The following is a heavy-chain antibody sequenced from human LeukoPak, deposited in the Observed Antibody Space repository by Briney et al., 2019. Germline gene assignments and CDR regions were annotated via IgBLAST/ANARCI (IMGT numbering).Heavy chain of an antibody. CDR3: ARVYVGLPYYYYYYMDV. J-gene: IGHJ6*03. Sequence: PGGSLRLSCAASGFTFSSYAMHWVRQAPGKGLDWVAVISYDGSNKYYADSVKGRFTISRDNSKNTLYLQMNSLRAEDTAVYYCARVYVGLPYYYYYYMDVWGKGTTVTVSS. CDR2: ISYDGSNK. D-gene: IGHD2-8*01. V-gene: IGHV3-30*04. CDR1: GFTFSSYA.